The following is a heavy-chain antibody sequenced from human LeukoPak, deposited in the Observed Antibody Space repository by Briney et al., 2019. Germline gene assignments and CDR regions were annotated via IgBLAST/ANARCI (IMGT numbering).Heavy chain of an antibody. V-gene: IGHV3-64*01. CDR2: ISSNGGST. J-gene: IGHJ3*02. CDR3: ARAGSSDAFDI. CDR1: GFTFSSYA. D-gene: IGHD3-10*01. Sequence: GGSLRLSCAASGFTFSSYAMHWVRQAPGKGLEYVSAISSNGGSTYYANSVKGRFTISRDNSKNTLYLQMGSLRAEDMAVYYCARAGSSDAFDIWGQGTMVTVS.